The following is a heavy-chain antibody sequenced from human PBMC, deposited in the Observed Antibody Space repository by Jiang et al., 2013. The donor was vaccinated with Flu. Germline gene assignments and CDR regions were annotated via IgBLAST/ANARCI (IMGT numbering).Heavy chain of an antibody. CDR1: GGSFNTYP. J-gene: IGHJ5*01. CDR3: ANLKPETYYYDSSGQTDWFDS. D-gene: IGHD3-22*01. V-gene: IGHV1-69*01. CDR2: IIPRFGSA. Sequence: GAEVKKPGSSVKVSCKTSGGSFNTYPLSWVRQAPGQGLEWMGEIIPRFGSAQYTQKFQGRVTITADESTRTVYMDLSSLRSDDTAMYYCANLKPETYYYDSSGQTDWFDSWGQGTLVIVSS.